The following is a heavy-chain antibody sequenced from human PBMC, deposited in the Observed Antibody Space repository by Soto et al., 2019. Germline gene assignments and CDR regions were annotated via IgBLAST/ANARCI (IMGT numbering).Heavy chain of an antibody. D-gene: IGHD4-17*01. J-gene: IGHJ3*02. CDR2: ISSSSSYI. CDR3: ARVIPSAVTTEAFDI. Sequence: EVQLVESGGGLVKPGGSLRLSCAASGFTFSSYSMNWVRQAPGKGLEWVSSISSSSSYIYYADSVKGRFTISRDNAKNSLYLQMNSLRAEDTAVYYCARVIPSAVTTEAFDIWGQGTMVTVSS. V-gene: IGHV3-21*01. CDR1: GFTFSSYS.